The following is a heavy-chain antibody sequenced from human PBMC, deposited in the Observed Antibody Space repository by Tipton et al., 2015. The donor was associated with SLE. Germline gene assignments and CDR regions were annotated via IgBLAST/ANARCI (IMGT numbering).Heavy chain of an antibody. D-gene: IGHD3-10*01. CDR3: ARDGYGSAWFDS. J-gene: IGHJ5*01. CDR1: GFQFDDFA. CDR2: IGWDSRNI. V-gene: IGHV3-9*01. Sequence: SLRLSCAASGFQFDDFAMNWVRQAPGKGLEWVSGIGWDSRNIGYADSVNGRFTVSRDNAKNSLYLQMNSLRAEDTAVYYCARDGYGSAWFDSWGQGTLVTVSS.